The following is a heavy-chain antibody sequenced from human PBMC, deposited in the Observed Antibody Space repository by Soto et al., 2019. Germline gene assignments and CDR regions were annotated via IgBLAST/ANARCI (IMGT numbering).Heavy chain of an antibody. Sequence: VQLVESGGGLIQPGGSLRLSCAASGFTFSSYAMHWVRQAPGKGLEWVAVISYDGSNKYYADSVKGRFTISRDNSKNTLYLQMNSLRAEDTAVYYCARQEFSSSSWSNWGQGTLVTVSS. CDR2: ISYDGSNK. CDR1: GFTFSSYA. CDR3: ARQEFSSSSWSN. V-gene: IGHV3-30-3*01. D-gene: IGHD6-13*01. J-gene: IGHJ4*02.